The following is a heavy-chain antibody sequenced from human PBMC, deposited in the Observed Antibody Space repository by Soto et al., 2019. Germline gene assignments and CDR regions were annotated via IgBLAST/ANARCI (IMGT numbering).Heavy chain of an antibody. V-gene: IGHV4-39*01. D-gene: IGHD2-21*02. Sequence: QPQLQEAGPGPVKPSENPSLPFPFSCCPIRRSSYYWGWIPPPPGKGPGGVGSIYYSGSTYHNPSLKSRVTISVDTSKNQFSLKLSSVTAADTAVYYCARHLAYCGGDCYNWFDPWGQGTLVTVSS. CDR3: ARHLAYCGGDCYNWFDP. J-gene: IGHJ5*02. CDR2: IYYSGST. CDR1: CCPIRRSSYY.